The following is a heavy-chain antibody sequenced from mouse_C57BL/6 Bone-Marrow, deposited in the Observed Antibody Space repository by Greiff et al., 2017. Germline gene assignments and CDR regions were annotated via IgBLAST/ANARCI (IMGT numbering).Heavy chain of an antibody. J-gene: IGHJ3*01. Sequence: QVQLQQSGPELVRPGVSVKMSCKGSGYTFTDYAMPWVKQSHAESLEWIGVISPYYGDASYNEKFKDKATMTVDKSSSTAYMELARLTSEDSAVYYCARLGLRRRVGVACWGQGTLVTVSA. CDR1: GYTFTDYA. D-gene: IGHD2-4*01. V-gene: IGHV1-67*01. CDR3: ARLGLRRRVGVAC. CDR2: ISPYYGDA.